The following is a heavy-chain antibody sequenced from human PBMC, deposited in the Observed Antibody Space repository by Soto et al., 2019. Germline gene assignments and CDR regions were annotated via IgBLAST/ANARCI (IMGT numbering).Heavy chain of an antibody. CDR1: GDSITSGYW. CDR3: ARDPRYCSSTSCPPTDY. Sequence: SETLSLTCAVSGDSITSGYWWAWIRQPPGKGLEWVASIYHSGTTYYNPSLTSRVTISVDTSKNQFSLRLTSVTAADSAVYYCARDPRYCSSTSCPPTDYWGQGTLVTVSS. D-gene: IGHD2-2*01. V-gene: IGHV4-38-2*02. CDR2: IYHSGTT. J-gene: IGHJ4*02.